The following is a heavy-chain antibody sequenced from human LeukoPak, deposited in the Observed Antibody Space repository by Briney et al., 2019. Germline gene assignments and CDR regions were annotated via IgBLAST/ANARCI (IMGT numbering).Heavy chain of an antibody. D-gene: IGHD3-3*01. CDR1: GYTFTSYG. V-gene: IGHV1-18*01. Sequence: ASVKVSCKASGYTFTSYGISWVRQAPGQGLERMGWISAYNGNTNYAQKLQGRVTMTTDTSTSTAYMELRSLRSDDTAVYYCAVNFWSGYYPYYYGMDVWGQGTTVTVSS. CDR3: AVNFWSGYYPYYYGMDV. J-gene: IGHJ6*02. CDR2: ISAYNGNT.